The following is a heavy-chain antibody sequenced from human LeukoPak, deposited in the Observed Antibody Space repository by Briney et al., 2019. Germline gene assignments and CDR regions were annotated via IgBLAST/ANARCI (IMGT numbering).Heavy chain of an antibody. CDR3: ARKAPYDSSISAFDI. J-gene: IGHJ3*02. V-gene: IGHV3-23*01. D-gene: IGHD3-22*01. Sequence: GGYLRLSCAASGFTFSSYAMSWVRQAPGKGLEWVSGISGSGGSTYYADSVKGRFTISRDNSKNTLYLQMNSLRAEDTAVYYCARKAPYDSSISAFDIWGQGTMVTVPS. CDR1: GFTFSSYA. CDR2: ISGSGGST.